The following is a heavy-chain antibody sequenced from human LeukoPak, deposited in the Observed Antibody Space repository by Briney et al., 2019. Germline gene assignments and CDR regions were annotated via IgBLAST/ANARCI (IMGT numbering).Heavy chain of an antibody. CDR2: ISSSSSYI. D-gene: IGHD6-19*01. J-gene: IGHJ4*02. V-gene: IGHV3-21*01. CDR3: ARGHSSGWFAFDY. Sequence: PGGSLRLSCAASGFTFSSYSMNWVRQAPGKGLEWVSSISSSSSYIYYADSVKGRFTISRDNAKNSLYLQMNSLRAEDTAVYYCARGHSSGWFAFDYWGQGTLVTVSS. CDR1: GFTFSSYS.